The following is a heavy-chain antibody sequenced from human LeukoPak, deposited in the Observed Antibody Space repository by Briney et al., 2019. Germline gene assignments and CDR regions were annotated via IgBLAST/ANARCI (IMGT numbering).Heavy chain of an antibody. CDR3: ARDGYSSGWPFDY. CDR2: IYTSGST. D-gene: IGHD6-19*01. CDR1: GGSISSYY. Sequence: SETLSLTCTVSGGSISSYYGSWIRQPAGKGLEWIGRIYTSGSTNYNPSLKSRVTMSVDTSKNQFSLKLSSVTAADTAVYYRARDGYSSGWPFDYWGQGTLVTVSS. J-gene: IGHJ4*02. V-gene: IGHV4-4*07.